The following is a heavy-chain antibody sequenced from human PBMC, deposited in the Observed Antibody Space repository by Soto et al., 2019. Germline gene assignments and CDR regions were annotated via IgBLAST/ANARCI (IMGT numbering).Heavy chain of an antibody. CDR3: ARDQPGYSYGYGFGY. Sequence: EVQLVESGGGLVKPGGSLRLSCADSGFTFSSYSMNWVRQAPGKGLEWVSSISSSSSYIYYADSVKGRFTISRDNAKNSLYLQMNSLRAEDTAVYYCARDQPGYSYGYGFGYWGQGTLVTVSS. V-gene: IGHV3-21*01. CDR2: ISSSSSYI. CDR1: GFTFSSYS. J-gene: IGHJ4*02. D-gene: IGHD5-18*01.